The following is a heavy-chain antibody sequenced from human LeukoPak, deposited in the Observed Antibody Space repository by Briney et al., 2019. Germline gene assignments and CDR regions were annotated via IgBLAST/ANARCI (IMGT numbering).Heavy chain of an antibody. CDR3: ARRSPHYGSGSCYFDY. CDR1: GGSFSGYY. J-gene: IGHJ4*02. CDR2: INHSGST. D-gene: IGHD3-10*01. V-gene: IGHV4-34*01. Sequence: SESLSLTCAVYGGSFSGYYWSWIRLPPGKGLEWIGEINHSGSTNYNPSLKSRVTMSVDTSKNQFSLKLSSVTAADTAVYYCARRSPHYGSGSCYFDYWGQGTLVTVSS.